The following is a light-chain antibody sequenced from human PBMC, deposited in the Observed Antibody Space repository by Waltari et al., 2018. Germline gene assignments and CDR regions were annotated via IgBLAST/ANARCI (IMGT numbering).Light chain of an antibody. J-gene: IGLJ1*01. CDR2: EVS. CDR3: SSYTSSSTPCV. V-gene: IGLV2-14*01. CDR1: SRDVGGYNY. Sequence: QSALTQPASVSGSPGPQITISCTGTSRDVGGYNYVSWYQQHPGKAPKLMIYEVSNRPSGVSNRFSGSKSGNTASLTISGLQAEDEADYYCSSYTSSSTPCVFGTGTKVTVL.